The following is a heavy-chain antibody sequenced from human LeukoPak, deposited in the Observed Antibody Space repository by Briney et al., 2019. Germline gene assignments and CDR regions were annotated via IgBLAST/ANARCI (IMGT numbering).Heavy chain of an antibody. CDR1: GFTFSSYW. J-gene: IGHJ4*02. CDR3: ANLWDIVATIVDY. D-gene: IGHD5-12*01. V-gene: IGHV3-7*03. CDR2: INHNGNVN. Sequence: GGSLRLSCAASGFTFSSYWMNWARQAPGKGLEWVASINHNGNVNYYVDSVKGRFTISRDNAKNSLYLQMSNLRAEDTAVYYCANLWDIVATIVDYWGQGTLVTVSS.